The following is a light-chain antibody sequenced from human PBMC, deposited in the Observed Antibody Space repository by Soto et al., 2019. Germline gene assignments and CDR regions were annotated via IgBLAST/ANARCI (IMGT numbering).Light chain of an antibody. CDR3: QQYQSYST. J-gene: IGKJ1*01. V-gene: IGKV1-5*03. CDR2: KAS. CDR1: QSINNL. Sequence: DIQMTQSPSTLSASVGDRVAITCRASQSINNLLAWYQQKPGKAPKLLIYKASSLEGGVPSRFSGSGSGTEFTLTIISLQPDDFATYYCQQYQSYSTFGQGTKLEIK.